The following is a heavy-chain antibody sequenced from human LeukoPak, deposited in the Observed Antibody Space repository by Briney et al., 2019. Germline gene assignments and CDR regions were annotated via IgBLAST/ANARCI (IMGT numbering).Heavy chain of an antibody. CDR2: ISDGGSS. Sequence: SETLSLTCAVSGGSLNGYSWTWIRQPPGRGLEWIGEISDGGSSNYDASLRGRVIISLDTSKNHFSLNLTSVTAADTAVYFCARQITYYYDTRGSRFDPWGQGTLVTVSS. V-gene: IGHV4-34*01. CDR3: ARQITYYYDTRGSRFDP. D-gene: IGHD3-22*01. J-gene: IGHJ5*02. CDR1: GGSLNGYS.